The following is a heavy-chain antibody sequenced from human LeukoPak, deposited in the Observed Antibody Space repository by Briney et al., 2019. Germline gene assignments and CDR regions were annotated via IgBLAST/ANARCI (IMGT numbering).Heavy chain of an antibody. V-gene: IGHV1-46*01. CDR3: AKSISADYYYYGMDV. CDR2: INPSGGIT. D-gene: IGHD6-6*01. Sequence: ASVKASCKASGYSFTSYYMHWVRQAPGQGLEWMGIINPSGGITKYAQKLQGRVTMTRDTSTSTVYLEMSSLRSEDAAFYYCAKSISADYYYYGMDVWGQGTTVTVSS. CDR1: GYSFTSYY. J-gene: IGHJ6*02.